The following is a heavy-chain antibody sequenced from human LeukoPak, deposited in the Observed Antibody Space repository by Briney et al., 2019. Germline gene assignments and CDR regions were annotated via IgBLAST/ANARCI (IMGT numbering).Heavy chain of an antibody. D-gene: IGHD5-12*01. CDR3: ARGSGYDFTRPYYYGMDV. CDR1: GFTFSTHE. J-gene: IGHJ6*02. Sequence: GGSLRLSCEASGFTFSTHEMNWVRQAPGKGLEWVSYISGSGSTIHYADSVKGRFTISRDNAKNSLYLQMDRLRAEDTAVYYCARGSGYDFTRPYYYGMDVWGQGTTVTVSS. V-gene: IGHV3-48*03. CDR2: ISGSGSTI.